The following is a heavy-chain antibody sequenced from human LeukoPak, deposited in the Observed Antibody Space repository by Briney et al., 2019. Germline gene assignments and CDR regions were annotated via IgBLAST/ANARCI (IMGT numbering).Heavy chain of an antibody. V-gene: IGHV4-61*08. CDR1: GGSISSGGHY. CDR2: IYYSGST. CDR3: ARGSRGAAAELYP. J-gene: IGHJ5*02. Sequence: SETLSLTCTVSGGSISSGGHYWSWIRQPPGKGREWIGYIYYSGSTNYNPSLKSRVTISVDTSKNQFSLKLSSVTAADTAVYYCARGSRGAAAELYPWGQGTLVTVSS. D-gene: IGHD6-13*01.